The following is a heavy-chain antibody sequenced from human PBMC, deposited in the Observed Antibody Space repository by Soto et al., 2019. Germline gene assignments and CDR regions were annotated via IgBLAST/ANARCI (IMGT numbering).Heavy chain of an antibody. CDR1: GYTFSGYY. V-gene: IGHV1-2*02. J-gene: IGHJ6*02. CDR2: INPNSGGT. Sequence: ASAKVSCKASGYTFSGYYIHWLRQAPGQGLEWMGWINPNSGGTNYAQKFQGRVTVTRDTPTSTAYMELSRLTSDDTAVYYCARSLTEGYCTITGCYTRPLYGMDVWGQGTTVTVS. D-gene: IGHD2-2*02. CDR3: ARSLTEGYCTITGCYTRPLYGMDV.